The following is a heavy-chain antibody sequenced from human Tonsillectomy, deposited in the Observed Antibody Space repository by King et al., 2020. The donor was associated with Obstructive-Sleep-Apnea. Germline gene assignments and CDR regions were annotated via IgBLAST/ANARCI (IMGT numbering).Heavy chain of an antibody. CDR2: ITGSGDRT. J-gene: IGHJ6*01. Sequence: VQLVESGGGLVQPGGSLRLSCAASEFTFSSYGMSWVRQAPGKGLEWVSLITGSGDRTYYADTVKGRFTISRDNSKNNLYLQMNSLRAEDTAVDFCSKGIWVRTTAPYYLWGQGTPVT. CDR3: SKGIWVRTTAPYYL. V-gene: IGHV3-23*04. D-gene: IGHD1-14*01. CDR1: EFTFSSYG.